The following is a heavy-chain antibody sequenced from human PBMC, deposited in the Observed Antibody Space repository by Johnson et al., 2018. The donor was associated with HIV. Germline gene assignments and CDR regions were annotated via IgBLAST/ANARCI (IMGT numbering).Heavy chain of an antibody. CDR3: ATDSEGHVFDI. CDR1: GFTFSYYG. CDR2: IWYDGSNK. Sequence: QVQLVESGGGVVQPGKSLRLSCAASGFTFSYYGMHWVRQAPGKGLEWVAVIWYDGSNKYYADSVKGRFTISRDNSKNTLYLQMNSLRVEDTAVYYCATDSEGHVFDIWGQGTMVTVSS. V-gene: IGHV3-33*01. J-gene: IGHJ3*02.